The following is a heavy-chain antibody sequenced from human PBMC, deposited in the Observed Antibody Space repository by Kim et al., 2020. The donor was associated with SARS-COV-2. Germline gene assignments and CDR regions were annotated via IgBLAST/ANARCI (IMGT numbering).Heavy chain of an antibody. CDR1: GFTFSSYW. CDR3: ARGHLRGYCSGGSCYSAYYYYYGMDV. J-gene: IGHJ6*02. CDR2: IKQDGSEK. V-gene: IGHV3-7*01. Sequence: GGSLRLSCAASGFTFSSYWMSWVRQAPGKGLEWVANIKQDGSEKYYVDSVKGRFTISRDNAKNSLYLLMNSLRAEDTAVYYCARGHLRGYCSGGSCYSAYYYYYGMDVWGQGTTVTVSS. D-gene: IGHD2-15*01.